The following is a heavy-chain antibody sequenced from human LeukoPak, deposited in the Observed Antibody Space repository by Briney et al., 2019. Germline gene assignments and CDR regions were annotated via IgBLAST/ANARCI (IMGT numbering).Heavy chain of an antibody. CDR3: AKGVRDRITIFGVVKGSLYYGMDV. D-gene: IGHD3-3*01. Sequence: GGSLRLSCAASGFTFSSYSMNWVRQAPGKGLEWVSSISSSSSYIYYADSVKDRFTISRDNAKNSLYLQMNSLRAEDTAVYYCAKGVRDRITIFGVVKGSLYYGMDVWGQGTTVTVSS. CDR2: ISSSSSYI. CDR1: GFTFSSYS. J-gene: IGHJ6*02. V-gene: IGHV3-21*01.